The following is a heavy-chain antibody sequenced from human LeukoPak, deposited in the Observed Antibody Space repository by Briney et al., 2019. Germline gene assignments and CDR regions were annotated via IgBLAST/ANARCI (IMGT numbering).Heavy chain of an antibody. Sequence: PGGSLRLSCAASGFTFSNAWMSWVRQAPGKGLEWVSGINWNGGSTAYADSVKGRFTISRDNAKKSLYMQMNSLRDEDTALYYCAREYASLGFDIWGQGTMVTVSS. J-gene: IGHJ3*02. CDR2: INWNGGST. D-gene: IGHD7-27*01. CDR3: AREYASLGFDI. V-gene: IGHV3-20*04. CDR1: GFTFSNAW.